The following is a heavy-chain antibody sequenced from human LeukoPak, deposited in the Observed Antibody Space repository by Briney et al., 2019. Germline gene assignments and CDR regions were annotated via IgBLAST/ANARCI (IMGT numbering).Heavy chain of an antibody. J-gene: IGHJ6*02. CDR1: GFTFSSYG. V-gene: IGHV3-30*03. CDR2: ISYDGSNK. Sequence: PGRSLRLSCAASGFTFSSYGMHWVRQAPGKGLEWVGVISYDGSNKYYADSVKGRFTISRDNSKNTLYLQMNSLRAEDTAVYYCASMDVWGQGTTVTVSS. CDR3: ASMDV.